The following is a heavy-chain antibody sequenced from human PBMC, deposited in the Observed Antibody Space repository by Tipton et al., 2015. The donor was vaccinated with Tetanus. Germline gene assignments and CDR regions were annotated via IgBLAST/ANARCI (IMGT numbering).Heavy chain of an antibody. CDR1: GFSFRSYT. CDR3: ARIRTGHYTDFDC. V-gene: IGHV3-30*04. Sequence: SLRLSCAASGFSFRSYTMSWVRQAPGRGLEWLAMLSDDGRHGSSAESVKGRFTISRDNAKNSLYLQMNSLRAEDTAVYYCARIRTGHYTDFDCWGLGTLVTVSS. D-gene: IGHD4-11*01. CDR2: LSDDGRHG. J-gene: IGHJ4*02.